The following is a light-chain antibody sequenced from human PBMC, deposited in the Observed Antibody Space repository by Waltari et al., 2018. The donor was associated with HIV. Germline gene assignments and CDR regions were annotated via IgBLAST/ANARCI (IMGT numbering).Light chain of an antibody. CDR1: RLGDKY. CDR3: QAWDSGTAV. J-gene: IGLJ3*02. Sequence: SYELTQPPSVSVSPGQTASVACPGSRLGDKYTSWYQQRPGTSPLVVIYQDKKRPSGIPDRFSGSKSGDTATLTISGTQTMDEADYYCQAWDSGTAVFGGGTKLTVL. V-gene: IGLV3-1*01. CDR2: QDK.